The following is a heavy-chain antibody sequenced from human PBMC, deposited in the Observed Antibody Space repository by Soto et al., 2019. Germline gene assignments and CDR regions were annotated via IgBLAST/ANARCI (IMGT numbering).Heavy chain of an antibody. J-gene: IGHJ4*02. Sequence: GGSLRLSCAASGFTFSSYAMSWVRQAPGKGLEWVSAISGSGGSTYYADSVKGRFTISRDNSKNTLYLQMNSLRAEDTAVYYCAKDLCGYDCVATRAFDYWGQGTLVTVSS. CDR3: AKDLCGYDCVATRAFDY. D-gene: IGHD5-12*01. V-gene: IGHV3-23*01. CDR1: GFTFSSYA. CDR2: ISGSGGST.